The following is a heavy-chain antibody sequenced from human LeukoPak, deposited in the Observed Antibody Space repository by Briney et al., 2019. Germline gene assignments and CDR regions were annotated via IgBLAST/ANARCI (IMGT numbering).Heavy chain of an antibody. D-gene: IGHD4-23*01. CDR3: ARDYGGKLDY. CDR2: VDHTGST. CDR1: DDSITMYY. J-gene: IGHJ4*01. V-gene: IGHV4-59*01. Sequence: SETLSLTCTVSDDSITMYYWTWIRQPPGKGLGWIGYVDHTGSTKFNPSLNGRVSISRDTSNNFFSLRLRSVTAADTAVYFCARDYGGKLDYWGHGTLVTVSS.